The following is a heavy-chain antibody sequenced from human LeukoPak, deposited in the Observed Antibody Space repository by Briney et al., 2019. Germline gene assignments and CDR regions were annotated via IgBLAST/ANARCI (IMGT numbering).Heavy chain of an antibody. Sequence: GASVKASCKASGYTFTSYGISWVRQAPGQGLEWMGWISAYNGNTNYAQKLQGRVTTTTDTSTSTAYMELRSLRSDDTAVYYCARGGITIFGVVTFDCWGQGTLVTVSS. CDR2: ISAYNGNT. J-gene: IGHJ4*02. CDR3: ARGGITIFGVVTFDC. D-gene: IGHD3-3*01. CDR1: GYTFTSYG. V-gene: IGHV1-18*01.